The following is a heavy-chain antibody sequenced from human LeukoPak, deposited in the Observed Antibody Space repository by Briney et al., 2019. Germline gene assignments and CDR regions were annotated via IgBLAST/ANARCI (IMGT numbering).Heavy chain of an antibody. CDR2: ISSSSSYI. D-gene: IGHD6-19*01. CDR1: GFTFSSYS. CDR3: ARDYGQQWLVRGFDY. Sequence: PGGSLRLSCAASGFTFSSYSMNWVCQAPGKGLEWVSAISSSSSYIYYADSVKGRFTISRDNAKNSLYLQMNSLRAEDTAVYYCARDYGQQWLVRGFDYWGQGTLVTVSS. J-gene: IGHJ4*02. V-gene: IGHV3-21*01.